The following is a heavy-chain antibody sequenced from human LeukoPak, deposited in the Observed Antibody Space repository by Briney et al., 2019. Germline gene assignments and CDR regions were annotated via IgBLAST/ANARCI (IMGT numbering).Heavy chain of an antibody. Sequence: SGGSLRLSCAASGFNFSNYAMSWVRQAPGKGLEWVSSISSSSSYIYYADSVKGRFTISRDNAKNSLYLQMNSLRAEDTAVYYCARDRGYYEYTGYYFDYWGQGTLVTVSS. V-gene: IGHV3-21*01. D-gene: IGHD3-22*01. CDR3: ARDRGYYEYTGYYFDY. CDR1: GFNFSNYA. J-gene: IGHJ4*02. CDR2: ISSSSSYI.